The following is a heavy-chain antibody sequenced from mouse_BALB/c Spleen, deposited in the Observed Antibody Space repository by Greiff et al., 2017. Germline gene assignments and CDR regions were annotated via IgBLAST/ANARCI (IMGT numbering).Heavy chain of an antibody. V-gene: IGHV5-17*02. CDR2: ISSGSSTI. D-gene: IGHD2-4*01. CDR1: GFTFSSFG. CDR3: ARWGVINYYAMDY. Sequence: EVMLVESGGGLVQPGGSRKLSCAASGFTFSSFGMHWVRQAPEKGLEWVAYISSGSSTIYYADTVKGRFTISRDNPKNTLFLQMTSLRSEDTAMYYCARWGVINYYAMDYWGQGTSVTVSS. J-gene: IGHJ4*01.